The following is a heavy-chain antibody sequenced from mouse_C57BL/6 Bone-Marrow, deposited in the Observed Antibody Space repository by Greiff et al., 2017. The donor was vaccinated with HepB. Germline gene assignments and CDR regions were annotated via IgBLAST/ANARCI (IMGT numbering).Heavy chain of an antibody. CDR1: GYTFTSYW. V-gene: IGHV1-50*01. D-gene: IGHD3-2*02. J-gene: IGHJ3*01. Sequence: QVQLQQSGAELVKPGASVKLSCKASGYTFTSYWMQWVKQRPGQGLEWIGEIDPSDSYTNYNQKFKGKATLTVDTSSSTAYMQLSSLTSEDSAVYYCATRQLRLPSWFAYWGQGTLVTVSA. CDR3: ATRQLRLPSWFAY. CDR2: IDPSDSYT.